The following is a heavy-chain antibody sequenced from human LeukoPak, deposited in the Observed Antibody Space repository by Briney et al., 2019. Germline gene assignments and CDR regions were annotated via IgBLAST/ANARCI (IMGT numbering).Heavy chain of an antibody. D-gene: IGHD3-22*01. V-gene: IGHV1-2*06. Sequence: ASVKVSCKVSGYTFTGYYMHWVRQAPGQGLEWMGRINPNSGGTNYAQKFQGRVTMTRDTSISTAYMELSRLRSDDTAVYYCARDLGNLYYDSSGYYGYWGQGTLVTVSS. CDR3: ARDLGNLYYDSSGYYGY. CDR1: GYTFTGYY. CDR2: INPNSGGT. J-gene: IGHJ4*02.